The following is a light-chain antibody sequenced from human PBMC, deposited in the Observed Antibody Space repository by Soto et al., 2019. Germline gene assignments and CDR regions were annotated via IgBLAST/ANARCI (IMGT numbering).Light chain of an antibody. CDR2: DVS. CDR3: CSCSRSSALYV. Sequence: QSALTQPASGSGAPGQSITISCTGASGDVGGYDSVSWYQQYSGRAPKLMIYDVSNRFSVVSNRFSGSKSGNTASLTFSGLPAEDEADYYSCSCSRSSALYVVGTGTKVTVL. CDR1: SGDVGGYDS. V-gene: IGLV2-14*01. J-gene: IGLJ1*01.